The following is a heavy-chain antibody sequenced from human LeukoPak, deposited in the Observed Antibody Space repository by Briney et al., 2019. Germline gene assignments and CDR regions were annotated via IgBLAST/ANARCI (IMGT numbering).Heavy chain of an antibody. J-gene: IGHJ4*02. CDR3: ARHSRTNYNYLDY. Sequence: SETLSLTCTVSGGSISSYYWSWIRQPPGKGLEWIGYVYYSGSTNNNPSLKSRVTMSVDTSKNQFSLKLRSVTAADTAVYYCARHSRTNYNYLDYWGQGTLVTVSS. V-gene: IGHV4-59*08. D-gene: IGHD4/OR15-4a*01. CDR2: VYYSGST. CDR1: GGSISSYY.